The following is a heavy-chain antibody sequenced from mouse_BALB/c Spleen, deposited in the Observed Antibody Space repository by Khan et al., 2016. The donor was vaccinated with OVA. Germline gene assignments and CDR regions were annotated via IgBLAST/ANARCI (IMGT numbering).Heavy chain of an antibody. J-gene: IGHJ3*01. Sequence: EVQLQESGAELVKPGASVKLSCTASGFNIKDTYMHWVKQRPEQDLEWIGRIDPANGNTKYDPKFQGKATITADTSSNTAYLHLSSLTSEDTAVYYCARWAPGRAWFAYWGQGTLVTVSA. CDR3: ARWAPGRAWFAY. V-gene: IGHV14-3*02. CDR2: IDPANGNT. CDR1: GFNIKDTY. D-gene: IGHD3-1*01.